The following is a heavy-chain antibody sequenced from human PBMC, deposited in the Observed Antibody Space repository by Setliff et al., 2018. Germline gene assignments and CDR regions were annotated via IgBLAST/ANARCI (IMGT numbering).Heavy chain of an antibody. CDR3: AAVGIATGGGWFDP. CDR2: IYYRGST. J-gene: IGHJ5*02. D-gene: IGHD2-21*01. Sequence: SETLSLTCTVSGGSIRDYYWNWIRQSPGKGLEWIGYIYYRGSTNYNSSLKSRVTISIDMSTNQFSLKLTSATAADTAIYFCAAVGIATGGGWFDPWGQGTLVTVSS. V-gene: IGHV4-59*01. CDR1: GGSIRDYY.